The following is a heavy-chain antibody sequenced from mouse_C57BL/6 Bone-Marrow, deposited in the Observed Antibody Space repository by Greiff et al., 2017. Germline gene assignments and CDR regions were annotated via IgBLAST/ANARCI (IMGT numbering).Heavy chain of an antibody. J-gene: IGHJ1*03. CDR3: ARRGAAGYFDV. Sequence: EVKVEESGGGLVKPGGSLKLSCAASGFTFSRYTMSWVRQTPEKRLEWVATISGGGGNTYYPDSVKGRFTISRENAKNTLYLQMSSLRSEDTALYYCARRGAAGYFDVWGTGTTVTVSS. CDR2: ISGGGGNT. V-gene: IGHV5-9*01. D-gene: IGHD6-1*01. CDR1: GFTFSRYT.